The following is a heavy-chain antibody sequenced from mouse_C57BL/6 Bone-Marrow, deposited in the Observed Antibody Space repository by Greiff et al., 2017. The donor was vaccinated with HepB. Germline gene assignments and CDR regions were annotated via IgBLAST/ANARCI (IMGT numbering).Heavy chain of an antibody. V-gene: IGHV10-1*01. CDR1: GFSFNTYA. D-gene: IGHD2-4*01. CDR3: VRHGGNMETYDYDLAMDY. CDR2: IRSKSNNYAT. Sequence: EVKLVESGGGLVQPKGSLKLSCAASGFSFNTYAMNWVRQAPGKGLEWVARIRSKSNNYATYYADSVKDRFTISRDDSESMLYLQMNNLKTEDTAMYYCVRHGGNMETYDYDLAMDYWGQGTSVTVSS. J-gene: IGHJ4*01.